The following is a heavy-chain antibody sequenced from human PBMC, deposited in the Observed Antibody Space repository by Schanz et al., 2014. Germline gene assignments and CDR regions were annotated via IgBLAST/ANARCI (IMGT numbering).Heavy chain of an antibody. CDR3: AKDLLYGAPMPLNHLDY. D-gene: IGHD2-2*01. V-gene: IGHV3-23*01. J-gene: IGHJ4*02. Sequence: EVQLLESGGGLVQPGGSLRLSCAASGFTFTTHSMTWVRQAPGKGLEWVSGISGSGGSTYYADSVKGRFTISRDNSKTTLYLQMNSLRAEDTAVYYCAKDLLYGAPMPLNHLDYWGQGTLVTVSS. CDR1: GFTFTTHS. CDR2: ISGSGGST.